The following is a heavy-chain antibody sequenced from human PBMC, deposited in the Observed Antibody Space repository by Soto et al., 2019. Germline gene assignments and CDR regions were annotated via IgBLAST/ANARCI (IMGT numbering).Heavy chain of an antibody. CDR3: ASAPGYYPGSYFDY. CDR2: IIPIFGTA. CDR1: GGTFSSYA. J-gene: IGHJ4*02. Sequence: SVKVSCKASGGTFSSYAISWVRQAPGQGLEWMGGIIPIFGTANYAQKFQGRVTITADESTSTAYMELSSLRSEDTAVYYCASAPGYYPGSYFDYWGQGTLVTVSS. V-gene: IGHV1-69*13. D-gene: IGHD3-9*01.